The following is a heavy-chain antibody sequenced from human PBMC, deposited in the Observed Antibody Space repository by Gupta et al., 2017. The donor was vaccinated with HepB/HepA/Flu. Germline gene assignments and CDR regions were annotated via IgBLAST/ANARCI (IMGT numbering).Heavy chain of an antibody. CDR1: GGSFSGYY. V-gene: IGHV4-34*01. D-gene: IGHD5-24*01. Sequence: QVQLQQWGAGLLKPSETLSLTCAVYGGSFSGYYWSWIRQPPGKGLEWIGEINHSGSTNYNPSLKSRVTISVDTSKNQFSLKLSSVTAADTAVYYCARGEMATIPYYYYYMDVWGKGTTVTVSS. CDR2: INHSGST. CDR3: ARGEMATIPYYYYYMDV. J-gene: IGHJ6*03.